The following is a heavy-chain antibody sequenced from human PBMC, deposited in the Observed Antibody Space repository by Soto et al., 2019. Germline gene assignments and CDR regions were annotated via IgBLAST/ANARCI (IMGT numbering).Heavy chain of an antibody. CDR2: INAGNGDT. D-gene: IGHD6-6*01. CDR3: ATIASHFYYYSMDV. Sequence: ASVKVSCKASGYTFTSFIIHWVRQAPGQSLEWLGWINAGNGDTKYSQKFQGRVTITRDTSARTAYMELSSLRSQDTAVYYCATIASHFYYYSMDVWGQGTTVTVSS. CDR1: GYTFTSFI. V-gene: IGHV1-3*01. J-gene: IGHJ6*02.